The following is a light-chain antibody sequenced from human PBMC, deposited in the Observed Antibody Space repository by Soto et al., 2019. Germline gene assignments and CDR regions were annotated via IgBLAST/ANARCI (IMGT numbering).Light chain of an antibody. CDR2: EVS. Sequence: QSALTQPPSASGSPGQSVTISCTGSSSDVGGYNYVSWYQQHPGKAPKLMIYEVSKRPSGVPDRLSGSKSGNTASLTVSGLQAVDEADYYCRSYGGSTTVVFGGGTNLTVL. J-gene: IGLJ2*01. CDR3: RSYGGSTTVV. CDR1: SSDVGGYNY. V-gene: IGLV2-8*01.